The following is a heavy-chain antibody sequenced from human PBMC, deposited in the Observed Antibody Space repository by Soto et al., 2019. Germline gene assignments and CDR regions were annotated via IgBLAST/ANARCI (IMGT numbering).Heavy chain of an antibody. V-gene: IGHV1-3*05. CDR1: GYTFTNYA. CDR3: ARVSGYYLPDY. Sequence: QVQLVQSGAEEKKPGASVKVSCKASGYTFTNYAMHWVRQAPGQRLEWMGWINAGNGNTKYSQKFLGRVTITRDTSASTAYMELSSLRSEDTAVYYCARVSGYYLPDYWGQGTLVTVSS. J-gene: IGHJ4*02. CDR2: INAGNGNT. D-gene: IGHD5-12*01.